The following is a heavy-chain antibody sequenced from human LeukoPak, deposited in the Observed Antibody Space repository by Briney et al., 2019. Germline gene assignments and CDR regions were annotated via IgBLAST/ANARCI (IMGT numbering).Heavy chain of an antibody. D-gene: IGHD6-13*01. CDR1: GGSTSSGSHY. CDR3: ARQDLAVSGINY. V-gene: IGHV4-39*01. J-gene: IGHJ4*02. Sequence: PSETLSLTYTVSGGSTSSGSHYWGWIRQPPGKGLEWIGSIYYSGTTYYSPSLKSRVSISLDTSKDQFSLKLNSVTAADTAVYYCARQDLAVSGINYWGQGTLVTVSS. CDR2: IYYSGTT.